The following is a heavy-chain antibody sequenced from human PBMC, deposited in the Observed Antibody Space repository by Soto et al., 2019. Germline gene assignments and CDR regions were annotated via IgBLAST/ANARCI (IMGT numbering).Heavy chain of an antibody. CDR1: GFTFSSYA. CDR2: VSIGGST. V-gene: IGHV3-23*01. J-gene: IGHJ4*02. D-gene: IGHD2-15*01. Sequence: VQLLESGGGLVQPEGSLRLSCAASGFTFSSYAMGWVRQGPGKGLEWVAVVSIGGSTLYADSVRGRFTISRDNSKNTLSLQMNSLTAEDTAVYFCAKRRGAGGHFDYWGQGALVTVSS. CDR3: AKRRGAGGHFDY.